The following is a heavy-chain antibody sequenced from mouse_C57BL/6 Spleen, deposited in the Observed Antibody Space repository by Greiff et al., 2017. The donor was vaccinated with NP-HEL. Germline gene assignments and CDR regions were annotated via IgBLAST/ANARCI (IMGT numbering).Heavy chain of an antibody. CDR1: GFTFSSYA. Sequence: EVKVEESGGGLVKPGGSLKLSCAASGFTFSSYAMSWVRQTPEKRLEWVATISDGGSYTYYPDNVKGRFTISRDNAKNNLYLQMSHLKSEDTAMYYCARDPQLGRFDYWGQGTTLTVSS. D-gene: IGHD4-1*02. CDR2: ISDGGSYT. V-gene: IGHV5-4*01. J-gene: IGHJ2*01. CDR3: ARDPQLGRFDY.